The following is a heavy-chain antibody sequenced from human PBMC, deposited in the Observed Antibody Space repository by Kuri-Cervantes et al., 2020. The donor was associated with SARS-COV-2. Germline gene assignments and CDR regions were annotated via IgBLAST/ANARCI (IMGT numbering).Heavy chain of an antibody. CDR3: VRDGDHWNFDY. V-gene: IGHV3-74*01. CDR2: INPDGSYT. D-gene: IGHD1-1*01. Sequence: GGSLRLSCAASGFTFSGHWIHWVRKAPGKGLVWVSRINPDGSYTNNADSVKGRFTLSRDNAKNMLFLQINSLRAEDTAVYYCVRDGDHWNFDYWGQGTLVTVSS. J-gene: IGHJ4*02. CDR1: GFTFSGHW.